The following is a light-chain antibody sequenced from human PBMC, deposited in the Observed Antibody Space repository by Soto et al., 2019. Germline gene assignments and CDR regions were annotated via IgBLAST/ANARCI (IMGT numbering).Light chain of an antibody. Sequence: SQMTDSPSSVSVSIGDRLTITCRASQTVSSYLNWYQQKPGKAPKLLIYVASSLQGGVPSRFSGSGSGTDFTLTIGSLQPDDFAAYFCQQSTSPPITFGQGTRLEIK. J-gene: IGKJ5*01. CDR3: QQSTSPPIT. CDR1: QTVSSY. V-gene: IGKV1-39*01. CDR2: VAS.